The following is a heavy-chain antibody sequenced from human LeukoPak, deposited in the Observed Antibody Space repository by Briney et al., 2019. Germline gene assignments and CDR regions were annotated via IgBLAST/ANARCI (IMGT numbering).Heavy chain of an antibody. CDR1: GGSISSYY. CDR3: ARHRSRMVRGGDWFDP. D-gene: IGHD3-10*01. V-gene: IGHV4-59*08. CDR2: IYYSGST. J-gene: IGHJ5*02. Sequence: SETLSLTCTVPGGSISSYYWSWIRQPPGKGLEWIGYIYYSGSTNYNPSLKSRVTISVDTSKNQFSLKLSSVTAADTAVYYCARHRSRMVRGGDWFDPWGQGTLVTVSS.